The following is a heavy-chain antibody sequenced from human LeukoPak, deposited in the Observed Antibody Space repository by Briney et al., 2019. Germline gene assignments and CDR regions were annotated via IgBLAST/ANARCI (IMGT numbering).Heavy chain of an antibody. J-gene: IGHJ6*04. CDR1: GYTFTSNN. CDR3: ARAVTNYNPLDV. D-gene: IGHD4/OR15-4a*01. CDR2: MNPNNGNT. V-gene: IGHV1-8*01. Sequence: ASVKVSCKASGYTFTSNNIDWVRQAPAQGLEWVGWMNPNNGNTGYAQKFRGRVTMTRDISITTAYMELSSLGSEDTAVYYCARAVTNYNPLDVWGKGTSVTVSS.